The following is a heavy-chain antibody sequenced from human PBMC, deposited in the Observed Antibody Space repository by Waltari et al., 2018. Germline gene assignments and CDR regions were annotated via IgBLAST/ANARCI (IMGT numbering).Heavy chain of an antibody. V-gene: IGHV4-59*01. CDR3: ARGVLSSGKYYYYMDV. D-gene: IGHD3-10*01. CDR1: GGSISSYY. J-gene: IGHJ6*03. Sequence: QVQLQESGPGLVKPSETLSLTCPVSGGSISSYYWSWIRQPPGKGLEWIGYIYYSGSTNYNPSLKSRVTISVDTSKNQFSLKLSSVTTADTAVYYCARGVLSSGKYYYYMDVWGKGTTVTVSS. CDR2: IYYSGST.